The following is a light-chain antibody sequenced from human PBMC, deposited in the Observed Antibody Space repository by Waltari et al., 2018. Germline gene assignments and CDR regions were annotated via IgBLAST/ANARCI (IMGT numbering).Light chain of an antibody. CDR3: QQYDTYVT. CDR2: KAS. CDR1: QSISSW. J-gene: IGKJ4*01. Sequence: DIQMTQSPSTLSASVGDRVTITCRASQSISSWFAWYQQKPGKATKLLIYKASSLESGVPSRFSGSGSGTEFTLTLSSLQPDDFATYYCQQYDTYVTFGGGTKVEIK. V-gene: IGKV1-5*03.